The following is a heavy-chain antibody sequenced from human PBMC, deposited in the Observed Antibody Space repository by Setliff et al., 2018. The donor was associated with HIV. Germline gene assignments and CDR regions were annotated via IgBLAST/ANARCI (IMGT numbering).Heavy chain of an antibody. V-gene: IGHV4-61*05. Sequence: KTSETLSLTCTVSGGSISRSNYYWGWIRQPPGKGLEWIGYIYSSGTTQYNPSAESRVTMSLDTSKNQFSLKLSSVTAADTAVYYCASLYCSSTSCYDAFDIWGQGTMVTVSS. CDR1: GGSISRSNYY. D-gene: IGHD2-2*01. CDR3: ASLYCSSTSCYDAFDI. J-gene: IGHJ3*02. CDR2: IYSSGTT.